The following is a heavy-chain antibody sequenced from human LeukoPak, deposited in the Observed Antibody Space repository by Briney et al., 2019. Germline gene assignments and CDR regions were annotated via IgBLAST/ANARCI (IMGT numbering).Heavy chain of an antibody. Sequence: ASVKVSCTASGYTFTGYYMHWVRQAPGQGHEWMGWISPNSGGTKYAQKFQDRVTMTRDTSITTAYMELSRLRSDDTAVYYCARGGYSGYDISDYWGRGTLVTVSS. CDR3: ARGGYSGYDISDY. J-gene: IGHJ4*02. CDR1: GYTFTGYY. D-gene: IGHD5-12*01. CDR2: ISPNSGGT. V-gene: IGHV1-2*02.